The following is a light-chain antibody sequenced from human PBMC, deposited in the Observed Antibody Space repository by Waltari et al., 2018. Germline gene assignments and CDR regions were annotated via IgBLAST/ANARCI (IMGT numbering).Light chain of an antibody. CDR3: AAWDDSLSGLV. V-gene: IGLV1-47*01. J-gene: IGLJ3*02. CDR1: SSNIGSNY. CDR2: KNN. Sequence: QSVLTQPPSASGTPGQKVTISCNGSSSNIGSNYVYWYQQFPGTAPKLLIFKNNQRPSGVPDRFSDSKSVTSASLAINGLRSEDEADYYCAAWDDSLSGLVLGGGTKVTVL.